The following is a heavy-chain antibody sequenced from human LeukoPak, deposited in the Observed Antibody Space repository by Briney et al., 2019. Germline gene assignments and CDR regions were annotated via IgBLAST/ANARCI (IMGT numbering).Heavy chain of an antibody. CDR1: GGSISSYY. V-gene: IGHV4-59*08. CDR3: ARAEQWLVQANWFDP. D-gene: IGHD6-19*01. Sequence: ASETLSLTCTVSGGSISSYYWSWIRQPPGKGLEWIGYIYYSGSTNYNPSLKSRVTISLDTSKNQFSLKLSSVTAADTAVYYCARAEQWLVQANWFDPWGQGTLVTVSS. J-gene: IGHJ5*02. CDR2: IYYSGST.